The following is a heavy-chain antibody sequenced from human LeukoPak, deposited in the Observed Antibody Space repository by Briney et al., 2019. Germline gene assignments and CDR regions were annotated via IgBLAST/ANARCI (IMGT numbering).Heavy chain of an antibody. D-gene: IGHD3-16*02. CDR3: AKTMITFGGVIGDFDY. CDR1: GFTFSSYG. J-gene: IGHJ4*02. Sequence: GGSLRLSCAASGFTFSSYGMHWVRQAPGKGLEWVAVISYDGSNKYYADSVKGRFTISRDNSKNTLYLQMNSLRAEDTAVYYCAKTMITFGGVIGDFDYWGQGTLVTVSS. V-gene: IGHV3-30*18. CDR2: ISYDGSNK.